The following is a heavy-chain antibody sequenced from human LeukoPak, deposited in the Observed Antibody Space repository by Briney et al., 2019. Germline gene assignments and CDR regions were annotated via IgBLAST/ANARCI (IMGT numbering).Heavy chain of an antibody. CDR2: INHNGSA. V-gene: IGHV4-34*01. D-gene: IGHD5-24*01. J-gene: IGHJ4*02. CDR3: ARGRATKMGWVGRAGRAPFDY. Sequence: SETLSLTCAVYGGSFSGYYWSWIRQPPGKGLEWSGEINHNGSANYNPSPKSRVTISVDTSKNQFSLKLSSVTAADTAVYYCARGRATKMGWVGRAGRAPFDYWGQGTLVTVSS. CDR1: GGSFSGYY.